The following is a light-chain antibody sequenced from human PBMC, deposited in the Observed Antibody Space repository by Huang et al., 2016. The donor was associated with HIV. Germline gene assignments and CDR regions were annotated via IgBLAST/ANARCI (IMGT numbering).Light chain of an antibody. V-gene: IGKV3-11*01. Sequence: VLTQSPVTLSLFPGERATLSCRASQSVGNYLDWYQQKPGQAPRRLIFDALNRATGSPVRVSGGGSGTDFALNISGLEPDDFAVYYCQQRGNSWTFGQGTKVEIK. CDR2: DAL. J-gene: IGKJ1*01. CDR1: QSVGNY. CDR3: QQRGNSWT.